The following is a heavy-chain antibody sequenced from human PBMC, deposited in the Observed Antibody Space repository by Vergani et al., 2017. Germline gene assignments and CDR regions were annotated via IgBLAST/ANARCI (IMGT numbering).Heavy chain of an antibody. Sequence: EVQLVESGGSSVKSGGSLRLSCVASGFSLNTYGMHWARQVPGKGLMWVARIDEYGNRATYGDFETGRFTISRDNAKNTVFLQMKNLRADDAGVYYCLRTEYCTGIACNTRFDSWGQGALVTVSS. CDR2: IDEYGNRA. CDR1: GFSLNTYG. J-gene: IGHJ5*01. CDR3: LRTEYCTGIACNTRFDS. D-gene: IGHD2-8*02. V-gene: IGHV3-74*03.